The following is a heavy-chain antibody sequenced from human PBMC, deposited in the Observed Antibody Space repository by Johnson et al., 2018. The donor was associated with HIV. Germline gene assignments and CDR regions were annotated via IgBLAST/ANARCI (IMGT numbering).Heavy chain of an antibody. CDR1: GFTFDDYG. CDR3: ARSRPYEGVPAATGAFDI. J-gene: IGHJ3*02. CDR2: INWNGGST. D-gene: IGHD2-2*01. Sequence: MQLVESGGGVVRPGGSLRLSCEASGFTFDDYGMSWVRQGPGKGLEWVSGINWNGGSTAYADSVRGRFTISRDNAKNSLYLQMNSLRAEDTALYYCARSRPYEGVPAATGAFDIWGQGTMVTVSS. V-gene: IGHV3-20*04.